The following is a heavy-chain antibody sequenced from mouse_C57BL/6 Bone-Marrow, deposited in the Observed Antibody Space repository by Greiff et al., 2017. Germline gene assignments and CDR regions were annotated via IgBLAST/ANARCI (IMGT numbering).Heavy chain of an antibody. V-gene: IGHV1-61*01. Sequence: QVQLQQPGAELVRPGSSVKLSCKASGYTFTSYWMDWVKQRPGQGLEWIGNIYPSDSETHYNQKFKDKATLTVDKSSSTAYMQHSSLTSEDAAVYYCARGLYSNYDLAMDYWGQGTSVTVSS. CDR2: IYPSDSET. J-gene: IGHJ4*01. D-gene: IGHD2-5*01. CDR1: GYTFTSYW. CDR3: ARGLYSNYDLAMDY.